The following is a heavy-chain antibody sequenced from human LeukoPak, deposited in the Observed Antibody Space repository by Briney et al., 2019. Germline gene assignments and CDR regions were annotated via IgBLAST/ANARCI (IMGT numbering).Heavy chain of an antibody. CDR1: GGTFSSYA. CDR3: LVGATIDYYYYMDV. D-gene: IGHD1-26*01. V-gene: IGHV1-69*05. J-gene: IGHJ6*03. Sequence: SSVEVSCKASGGTFSSYAISWVRQAPGQGLEWMGGIIPIFGTANYAQEFQGRVTITTDESTSTAYMELSSLRSEDTAVYYCLVGATIDYYYYMDVWGKGTTVTVSS. CDR2: IIPIFGTA.